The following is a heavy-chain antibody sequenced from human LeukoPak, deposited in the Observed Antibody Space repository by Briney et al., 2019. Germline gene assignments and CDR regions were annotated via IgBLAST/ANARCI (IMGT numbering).Heavy chain of an antibody. Sequence: PGGSLRLSCAASGFTFSSYWMSWVRQAPGKGLEWVANIKQDGSEKYYVDSVKGRFTISRDNAKNSLYLQMNSLRAEDTAVYYCATYSSLNRREFQYWGQGTLLTVFS. J-gene: IGHJ1*01. CDR2: IKQDGSEK. CDR1: GFTFSSYW. V-gene: IGHV3-7*01. D-gene: IGHD3-22*01. CDR3: ATYSSLNRREFQY.